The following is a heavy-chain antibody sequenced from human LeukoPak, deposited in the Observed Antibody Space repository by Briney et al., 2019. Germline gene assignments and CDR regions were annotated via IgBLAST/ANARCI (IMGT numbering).Heavy chain of an antibody. CDR1: GFTVSTNY. V-gene: IGHV4-39*01. D-gene: IGHD6-19*01. CDR2: IYYSGST. J-gene: IGHJ5*02. CDR3: ARPHSGWYGNWFDP. Sequence: GSLRLSCAASGFTVSTNYMNWVRQAPGKGLEWIGSIYYSGSTYYNPSLKSRVTISVDTSKNQFSLKLSSVTAADTAVYYCARPHSGWYGNWFDPWGQGTLVTVSS.